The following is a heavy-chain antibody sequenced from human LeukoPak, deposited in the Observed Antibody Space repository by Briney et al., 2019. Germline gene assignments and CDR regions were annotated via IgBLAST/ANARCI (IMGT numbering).Heavy chain of an antibody. CDR1: GGSISSSSYY. D-gene: IGHD4-17*01. CDR2: IYYSGST. Sequence: SETLSLTCTVSGGSISSSSYYWGWIRQPPGKGLEWIGSIYYSGSTYYNPSLKSRVTISVDTSKNQFSLKVRSVTAADTAVYYCARHADTTVTAFDIWGQGTMVTVSS. V-gene: IGHV4-39*01. CDR3: ARHADTTVTAFDI. J-gene: IGHJ3*02.